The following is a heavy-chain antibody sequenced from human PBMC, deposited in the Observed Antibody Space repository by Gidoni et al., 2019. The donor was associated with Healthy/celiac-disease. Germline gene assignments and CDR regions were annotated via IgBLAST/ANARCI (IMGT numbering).Heavy chain of an antibody. Sequence: EVQLVESWGGLVQPARSLTLSCAASGFTFDDYAMHWVRQAPGKGLEWVSGISWNSGSIGYADSVKGRFTISRDNAKNSLYLQMNSLRAEDTALYYCAKGPGGYSYGTPFDYWGQGTLVTVSS. D-gene: IGHD5-18*01. V-gene: IGHV3-9*01. CDR2: ISWNSGSI. J-gene: IGHJ4*02. CDR1: GFTFDDYA. CDR3: AKGPGGYSYGTPFDY.